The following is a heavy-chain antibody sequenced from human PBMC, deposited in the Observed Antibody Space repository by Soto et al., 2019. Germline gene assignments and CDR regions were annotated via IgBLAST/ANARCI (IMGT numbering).Heavy chain of an antibody. J-gene: IGHJ3*02. CDR2: ISSSSSYI. V-gene: IGHV3-21*04. CDR3: VRPPQWLVDAFDI. D-gene: IGHD6-19*01. Sequence: GGSLRLSCAASGFTFSSYSMNWVRQAPGKGLEWVSSISSSSSYIYYADSVKGRFTISRDNAKNSLYLQMNSLRAEDTAVYFCVRPPQWLVDAFDIWGQGAMVTVSS. CDR1: GFTFSSYS.